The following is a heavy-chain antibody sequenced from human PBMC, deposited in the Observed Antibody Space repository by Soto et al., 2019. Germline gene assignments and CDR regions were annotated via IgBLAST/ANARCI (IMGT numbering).Heavy chain of an antibody. J-gene: IGHJ4*02. CDR3: ARVKSWFVELHIDY. D-gene: IGHD3-10*01. V-gene: IGHV3-33*01. CDR2: IWYDGSNK. Sequence: QVQLVESGGGVVQPGRSLRLSCAASGFTFSSYGMHWVRQAPGKGLEWVEVIWYDGSNKYYADSVKGRFTISRDNSKNTLYRQLTRLRADYTGVYSCARVKSWFVELHIDYLGQGTLVTVSS. CDR1: GFTFSSYG.